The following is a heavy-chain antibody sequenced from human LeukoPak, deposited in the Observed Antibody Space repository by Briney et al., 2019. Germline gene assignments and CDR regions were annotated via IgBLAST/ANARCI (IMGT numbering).Heavy chain of an antibody. CDR1: GYTFTSYG. CDR3: ARVPNYDFWSGPYYYYMDV. J-gene: IGHJ6*03. D-gene: IGHD3-3*01. Sequence: ASVKVSCKASGYTFTSYGISWVRQAPGQGLEWMGWISAYNGNTNYAQKLQGRVTMTTDTSTSTAYMELRSLRSDDTAVYYCARVPNYDFWSGPYYYYMDVWGKGTTVTVSS. V-gene: IGHV1-18*01. CDR2: ISAYNGNT.